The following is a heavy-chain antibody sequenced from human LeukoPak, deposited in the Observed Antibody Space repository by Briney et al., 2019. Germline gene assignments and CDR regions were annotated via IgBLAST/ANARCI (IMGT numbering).Heavy chain of an antibody. V-gene: IGHV3-21*01. J-gene: IGHJ6*02. CDR3: ARDRVVVAATRYYYYGMDV. CDR1: GFTVGNNY. CDR2: ISSSSSYI. D-gene: IGHD2-15*01. Sequence: GGSLRLSCAASGFTVGNNYMNWVRQAPGKGLEWVSSISSSSSYIYYADSVKGRFTISRDNAKNSLYLQMNSLRAEDTAVYYCARDRVVVAATRYYYYGMDVWGQGTTVTVSS.